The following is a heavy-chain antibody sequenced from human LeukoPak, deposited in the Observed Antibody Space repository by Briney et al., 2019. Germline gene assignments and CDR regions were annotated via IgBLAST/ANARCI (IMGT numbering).Heavy chain of an antibody. D-gene: IGHD3-10*01. V-gene: IGHV5-51*01. CDR3: ARHSDVIGAI. CDR1: GYTFTHQW. J-gene: IGHJ4*02. Sequence: PGESLKISFKASGYTFTHQWIGWVRQMSGSGLEWMGIIYPRDSDTIYSPSFQGHVTISADTSINTAYLEWSSREASDTAIYYCARHSDVIGAIWGQGTLVTVSS. CDR2: IYPRDSDT.